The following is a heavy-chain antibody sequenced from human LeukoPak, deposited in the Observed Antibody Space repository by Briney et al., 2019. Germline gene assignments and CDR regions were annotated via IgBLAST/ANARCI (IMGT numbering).Heavy chain of an antibody. V-gene: IGHV1-46*01. CDR2: INPSGGST. D-gene: IGHD3-10*01. CDR3: ARGRITMVRGVPVAEYYFDY. Sequence: EASVKVSCKASGYRFTSYDMHWVRQAPGQGLEWMGIINPSGGSTSYAQRFQGRVAMTRDTSTTTVYMEVNSLRSEDTAVYYCARGRITMVRGVPVAEYYFDYWGQGTLVTVSS. CDR1: GYRFTSYD. J-gene: IGHJ4*02.